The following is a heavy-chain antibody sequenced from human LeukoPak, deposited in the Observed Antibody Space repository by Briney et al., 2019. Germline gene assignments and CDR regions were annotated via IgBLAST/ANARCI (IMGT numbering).Heavy chain of an antibody. J-gene: IGHJ3*02. V-gene: IGHV3-21*01. CDR1: GFTFSNYD. CDR2: ISSRSSYI. Sequence: GGSLRLSCAGSGFTFSNYDMTWVRQAPGKGLEWVSSISSRSSYIYYADSVKGRFTISRDNAKNSLFLQMNSLRAEDTAVYYCARGDAFDIWSQGTMVTVSS. CDR3: ARGDAFDI.